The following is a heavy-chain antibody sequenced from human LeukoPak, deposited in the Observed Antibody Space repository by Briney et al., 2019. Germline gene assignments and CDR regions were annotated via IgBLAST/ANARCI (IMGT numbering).Heavy chain of an antibody. CDR3: ARDRVAVSGHVGY. CDR1: GYTFSSYG. CDR2: IWYDGSTE. V-gene: IGHV3-33*01. Sequence: GGSLRLSCAASGYTFSSYGMHWVRQAPGKGLEWVAVIWYDGSTEYYGDSVKGRFTISRDNSKNTLYLQMNSLRAEDTAVYYCARDRVAVSGHVGYWGQGTLVTVSS. D-gene: IGHD6-19*01. J-gene: IGHJ4*02.